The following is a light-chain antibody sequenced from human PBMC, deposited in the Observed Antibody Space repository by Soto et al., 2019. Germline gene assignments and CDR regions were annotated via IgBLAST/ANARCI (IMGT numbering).Light chain of an antibody. CDR3: QQRNTWPWT. V-gene: IGKV3D-20*02. J-gene: IGKJ1*01. Sequence: EIVLTQSPGTLSLSPGERATLSCRASQSVSSSYLAWYQQKPGQAPRLLIYDASARAFGIPGRFSGSGSGTDFTLTISSLEPEDFAIYYCQQRNTWPWTFGQGTKVDIK. CDR2: DAS. CDR1: QSVSSSY.